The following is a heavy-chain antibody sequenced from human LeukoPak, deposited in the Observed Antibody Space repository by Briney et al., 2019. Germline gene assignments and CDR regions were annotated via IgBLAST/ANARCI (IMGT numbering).Heavy chain of an antibody. D-gene: IGHD3-22*01. CDR3: AGHLASYYYDSSGYLHDAFDI. CDR2: ISSSSSYI. Sequence: GGSLRLSCAASGFTFSSYNMNWVRQAPGKGLEWVSSISSSSSYIYYADSAKGRFTISRDNAKNSMYLQMNSLRDEDTAVYYCAGHLASYYYDSSGYLHDAFDIWGQGTMVTVSS. CDR1: GFTFSSYN. J-gene: IGHJ3*02. V-gene: IGHV3-21*01.